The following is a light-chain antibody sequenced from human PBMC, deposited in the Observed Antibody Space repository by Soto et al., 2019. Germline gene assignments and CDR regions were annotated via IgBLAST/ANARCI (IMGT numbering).Light chain of an antibody. V-gene: IGKV1-5*01. Sequence: DIQMTQSPSTLSASVGDRVTITCRASQIIGRSLAWYQQKPGKAPKLLIYDASTLQSGVPSRFSGSESGTEYTLTISSLQPDDSATYYCQQYYSYPYTFGQGTKLEIK. CDR1: QIIGRS. J-gene: IGKJ2*01. CDR3: QQYYSYPYT. CDR2: DAS.